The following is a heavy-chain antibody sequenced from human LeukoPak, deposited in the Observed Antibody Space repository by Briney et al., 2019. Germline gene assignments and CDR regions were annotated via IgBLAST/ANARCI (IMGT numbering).Heavy chain of an antibody. CDR3: ARHLGGGNSGSYVYFDY. CDR1: GGSFSGYY. J-gene: IGHJ4*02. Sequence: SETLSLTCAVYGGSFSGYYWSWIRQPPGKGLEWIGEINHSGSTNYNPSLKSRVTISVDTSKNQFSLELSSVTAADTAVYYCARHLGGGNSGSYVYFDYWGQGTLVTVSS. V-gene: IGHV4-34*01. D-gene: IGHD1-26*01. CDR2: INHSGST.